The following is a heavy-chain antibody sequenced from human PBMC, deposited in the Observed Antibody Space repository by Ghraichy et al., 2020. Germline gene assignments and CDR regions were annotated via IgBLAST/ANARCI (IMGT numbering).Heavy chain of an antibody. CDR3: VRGKERKYDILKEYYSPDWFDP. Sequence: GGSLRLSCAASGLIFSNYEMNWVRQAPGKGLEWISYISYSGSPIYYADSVKGRFTISRDNAKNALYLQMNSLRAEDTAIYYCVRGKERKYDILKEYYSPDWFDPWGQGTLVTVSS. D-gene: IGHD3-9*01. J-gene: IGHJ5*02. CDR2: ISYSGSPI. V-gene: IGHV3-48*03. CDR1: GLIFSNYE.